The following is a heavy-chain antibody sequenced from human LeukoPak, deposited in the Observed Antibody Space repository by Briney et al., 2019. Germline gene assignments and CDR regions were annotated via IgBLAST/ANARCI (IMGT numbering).Heavy chain of an antibody. V-gene: IGHV4-59*01. D-gene: IGHD2-15*01. J-gene: IGHJ4*02. CDR2: IYYSGST. CDR3: ARVKRKYCSGGSCYSSGWYFDY. CDR1: GFTFSNAW. Sequence: MSGGSLRLSCAASGFTFSNAWMSWIRQPPGKGLEWIGYIYYSGSTDYNPSLKSRVTISVDTSKNQFSLKLSSVTAADTAVYYCARVKRKYCSGGSCYSSGWYFDYWGQGTLVTVSS.